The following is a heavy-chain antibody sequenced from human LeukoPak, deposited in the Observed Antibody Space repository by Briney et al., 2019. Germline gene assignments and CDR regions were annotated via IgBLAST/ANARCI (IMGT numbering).Heavy chain of an antibody. CDR3: AKPRLRGGYLFDY. CDR2: VSGDGSNK. J-gene: IGHJ4*02. V-gene: IGHV3-30*18. CDR1: GFTFSSYG. Sequence: GRSLRLSCAASGFTFSSYGMHWVRQAPGKGLVWMAVVSGDGSNKYYEDSVRGRFTISRDNSKNTLYLQMSRLRDEDTAVYYCAKPRLRGGYLFDYWGQGTLVTVSS. D-gene: IGHD5-12*01.